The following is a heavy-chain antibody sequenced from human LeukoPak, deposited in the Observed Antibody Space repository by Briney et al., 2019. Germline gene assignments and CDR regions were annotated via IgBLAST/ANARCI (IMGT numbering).Heavy chain of an antibody. CDR3: AKRHIVLMVYATAGTWDY. J-gene: IGHJ4*02. D-gene: IGHD2-8*01. CDR1: GFTFSSYA. V-gene: IGHV3-23*01. CDR2: ISGSGGST. Sequence: GGSLRLSCAASGFTFSSYAMSWVRQAPGKGLEWVSAISGSGGSTYYADSVKGRFTISGDNSKNTLYLQMNSLRAEDTAVYYCAKRHIVLMVYATAGTWDYWGQGTLVTVSS.